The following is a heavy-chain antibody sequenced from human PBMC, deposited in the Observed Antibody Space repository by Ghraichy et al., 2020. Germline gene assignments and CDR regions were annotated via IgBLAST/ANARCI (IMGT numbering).Heavy chain of an antibody. Sequence: GGSLRLSCAASGFTFSSYAMSWVRQAPGKGLEWVSAISGTGGSTYYADSVKGRFTISRDNSKNTLYLQMNSLRAEDTAVYYCAKGPEAVASWGGWFDPWGQGTLVTVSS. CDR3: AKGPEAVASWGGWFDP. CDR1: GFTFSSYA. V-gene: IGHV3-23*01. CDR2: ISGTGGST. J-gene: IGHJ5*02. D-gene: IGHD6-19*01.